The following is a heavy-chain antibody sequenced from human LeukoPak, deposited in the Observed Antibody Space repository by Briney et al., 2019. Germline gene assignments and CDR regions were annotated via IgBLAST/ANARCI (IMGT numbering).Heavy chain of an antibody. J-gene: IGHJ4*02. D-gene: IGHD6-6*01. Sequence: GGSLRLSCAAPGFTFSSYAMHWVRQAPGKGLEWVAVISYDGSNKYYADSVKGRFTISRDNAKNSLYLQMNSLRAEDTAVYYCARDGPLAARHDFDYWGQGTLVTVSS. CDR1: GFTFSSYA. CDR3: ARDGPLAARHDFDY. V-gene: IGHV3-30*04. CDR2: ISYDGSNK.